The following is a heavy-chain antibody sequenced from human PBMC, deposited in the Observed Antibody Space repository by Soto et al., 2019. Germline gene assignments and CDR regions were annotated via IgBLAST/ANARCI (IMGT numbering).Heavy chain of an antibody. CDR2: IWYDGSNK. J-gene: IGHJ6*02. CDR3: AKTTDDIRLPNFYGMDV. Sequence: PGGSLRLSCAASGFTFSSYGMHWVRQAPGKGLEWVAVIWYDGSNKYYADSVKGRFTISRDNSKNTVYLQMNSLRPEDTAVYYCAKTTDDIRLPNFYGMDVWGQGTTVTVSS. D-gene: IGHD3-22*01. V-gene: IGHV3-30*02. CDR1: GFTFSSYG.